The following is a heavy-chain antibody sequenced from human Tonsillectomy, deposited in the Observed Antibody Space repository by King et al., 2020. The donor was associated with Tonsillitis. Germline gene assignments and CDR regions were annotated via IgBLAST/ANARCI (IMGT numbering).Heavy chain of an antibody. CDR3: ARAGFCDSTSCYRYYYYMDV. D-gene: IGHD2-2*01. CDR2: ISYDGSNN. V-gene: IGHV3-30*14. Sequence: VQLVESGGGVVQPGRSLRLSCAASGFTFTTYAIHWVRQAPGKGLEWVAFISYDGSNNSYTDSVKARYTISRDNSKNTLYLQMNSLSAEDTAVYYCARAGFCDSTSCYRYYYYMDVWGKGTTVTVSS. J-gene: IGHJ6*03. CDR1: GFTFTTYA.